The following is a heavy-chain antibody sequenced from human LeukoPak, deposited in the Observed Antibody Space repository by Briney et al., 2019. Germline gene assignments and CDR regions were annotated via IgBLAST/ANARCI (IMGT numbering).Heavy chain of an antibody. J-gene: IGHJ4*02. D-gene: IGHD6-13*01. Sequence: SETLSLTCTVSGGSISSYYWSWIRQPPGKGLEWIGYIYYSGSTNYNPSLKSRVTISVDTSKNQFSLKLSSVTAADTAVYYCARGGAAGFGYWGQGTLVTVSS. CDR2: IYYSGST. V-gene: IGHV4-59*01. CDR3: ARGGAAGFGY. CDR1: GGSISSYY.